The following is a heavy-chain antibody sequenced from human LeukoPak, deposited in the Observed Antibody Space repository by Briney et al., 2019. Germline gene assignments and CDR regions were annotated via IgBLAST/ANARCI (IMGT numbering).Heavy chain of an antibody. CDR1: GFTFSSYG. V-gene: IGHV3-33*01. J-gene: IGHJ5*02. Sequence: GGSLRLSCAASGFTFSSYGMHWVRQAPGKGLEWVAVIWYDGGNKYYADSVKGRFTISRDNSKNTLYLQMNSLRAEDTAVYYCARDLDYGSSWYPNGGSRFDPWGQGTLVTVSS. CDR3: ARDLDYGSSWYPNGGSRFDP. D-gene: IGHD6-13*01. CDR2: IWYDGGNK.